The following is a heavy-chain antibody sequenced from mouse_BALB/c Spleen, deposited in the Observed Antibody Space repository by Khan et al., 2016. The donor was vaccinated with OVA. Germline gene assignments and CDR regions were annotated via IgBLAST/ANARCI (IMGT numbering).Heavy chain of an antibody. V-gene: IGHV1S81*02. CDR3: ARIKKIGADYFDY. D-gene: IGHD2-14*01. J-gene: IGHJ2*01. CDR1: GYTFTSYW. CDR2: TNPTNGRT. Sequence: QVQLKQSGAELVKAGASVKMSCKASGYTFTSYWIHWVKQSPGQGLEWFAETNPTNGRTYYNEKFKSKATLTVDKSSSTAYMLLSGPTFEDAAVYYCARIKKIGADYFDYWGQGTTLTVSS.